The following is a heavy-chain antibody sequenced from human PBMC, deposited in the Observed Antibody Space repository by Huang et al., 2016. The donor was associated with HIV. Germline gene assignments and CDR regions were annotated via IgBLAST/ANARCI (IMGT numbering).Heavy chain of an antibody. CDR2: TSGDNGKT. Sequence: QVQLVQSGAEVKKPGASVKVSCKASGYTFTNYAINWVRQAPGQSLEWMGWTSGDNGKTNYAQKVQGRVTRTKDPSTSTAYMELRSLISDDTAVYYCARERYYYDRSGYYTPVEYFHHWGQGTLVTVSS. J-gene: IGHJ1*01. D-gene: IGHD3-22*01. CDR1: GYTFTNYA. CDR3: ARERYYYDRSGYYTPVEYFHH. V-gene: IGHV1-18*01.